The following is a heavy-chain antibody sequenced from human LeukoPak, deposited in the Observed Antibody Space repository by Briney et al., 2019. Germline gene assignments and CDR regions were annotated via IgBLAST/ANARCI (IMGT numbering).Heavy chain of an antibody. D-gene: IGHD3-22*01. J-gene: IGHJ4*02. CDR1: GFTFSDSY. CDR2: ITNSGGTT. V-gene: IGHV3-11*04. CDR3: ARDIYYDSSGYYGSVY. Sequence: GGSLRLSCAASGFTFSDSYMSWIRQAPGKGLEWVSVITNSGGTTYYADSVKGRFTISRDNAKNSPYLQMNSLRAEDTAVYYCARDIYYDSSGYYGSVYWGQGTLVTVSS.